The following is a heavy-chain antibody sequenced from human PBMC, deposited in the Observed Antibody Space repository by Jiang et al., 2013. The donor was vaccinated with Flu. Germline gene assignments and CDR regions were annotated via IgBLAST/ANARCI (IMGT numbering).Heavy chain of an antibody. D-gene: IGHD4-17*01. CDR2: TYYRSKWYN. V-gene: IGHV6-1*01. CDR1: GDSVSSNSAA. CDR3: ARDTPLLRDYVSYYYYYYGMDV. Sequence: TLSLTCAISGDSVSSNSAAWNWIRQSPSRGLEWLGRTYYRSKWYNDYAVSVKSRITINPDTSKNQFSLQLNSVTPEDTAVYYCARDTPLLRDYVSYYYYYYGMDVWGQGTTVTVSS. J-gene: IGHJ6*02.